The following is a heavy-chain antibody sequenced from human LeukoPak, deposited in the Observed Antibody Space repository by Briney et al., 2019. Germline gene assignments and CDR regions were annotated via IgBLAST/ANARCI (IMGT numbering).Heavy chain of an antibody. D-gene: IGHD6-19*01. V-gene: IGHV3-23*01. J-gene: IGHJ4*02. CDR3: AKSYSSGWNYFDY. CDR2: IIGSGGST. CDR1: RFTSTSYA. Sequence: GGSLRLSCAPSRFTSTSYAMSWVRPAPGKGRGWVSPIIGSGGSTYYADAVKGRFTISRDNSKNTLYLQMNSLRAEDTAVYYCAKSYSSGWNYFDYWGQGTLVTVSS.